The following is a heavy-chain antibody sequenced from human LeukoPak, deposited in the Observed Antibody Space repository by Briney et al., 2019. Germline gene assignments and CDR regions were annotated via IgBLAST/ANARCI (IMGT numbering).Heavy chain of an antibody. J-gene: IGHJ4*02. CDR1: GFTFSSYS. D-gene: IGHD2-21*02. Sequence: GGSLRLSCAASGFTFSSYSMNWVRQAPGKGLEWVSSISSSSSYIYYADSVKGRFTISRDNAKNSRYLQMNSLRAEDTAVYYCARMHCGGDCYHDYWGQGTLVTVSS. V-gene: IGHV3-21*01. CDR2: ISSSSSYI. CDR3: ARMHCGGDCYHDY.